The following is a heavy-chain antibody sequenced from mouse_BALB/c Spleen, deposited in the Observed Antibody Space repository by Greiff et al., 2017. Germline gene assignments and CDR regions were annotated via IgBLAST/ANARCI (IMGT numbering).Heavy chain of an antibody. D-gene: IGHD2-1*01. J-gene: IGHJ4*01. CDR2: INPNTGGT. V-gene: IGHV1-18*01. CDR1: GFTFTDYN. Sequence: EVQLQQSGPELVKPGASVKIPCKASGFTFTDYNMDWVKQSHGKSLEWIGDINPNTGGTIYNQKFKGKATLTVDKSSSTAYMELRSLTSEDTAVYYCARKRLLWEDAMDYWGQGTSVTVSS. CDR3: ARKRLLWEDAMDY.